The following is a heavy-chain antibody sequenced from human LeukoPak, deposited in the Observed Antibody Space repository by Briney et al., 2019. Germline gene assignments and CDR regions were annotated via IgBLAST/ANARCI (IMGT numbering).Heavy chain of an antibody. D-gene: IGHD3-3*01. CDR2: IKQDGSEK. Sequence: GGSLRLSCAASGFTFSSYWMSWVRQAPGQGLEWVANIKQDGSEKYYVDSVKGRFTISRDNAKNSLYLQMNSLRAEDTAVYYCARDVRFSNWWFDPWGQGTLVTVSS. J-gene: IGHJ5*02. CDR1: GFTFSSYW. V-gene: IGHV3-7*01. CDR3: ARDVRFSNWWFDP.